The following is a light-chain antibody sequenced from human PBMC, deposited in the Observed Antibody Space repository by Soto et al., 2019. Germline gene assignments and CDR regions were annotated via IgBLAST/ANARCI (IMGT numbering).Light chain of an antibody. Sequence: EIVLTQSPGTLSLSPGERATLSCRASQNVSSSYLAWYQQKPGQAPRLLMYGASSRATGIPDRFSGSGSGTDFTLTISRLEPEDLAVYYCQQYGSSPWTFGQGTKVEIK. CDR1: QNVSSSY. V-gene: IGKV3-20*01. CDR3: QQYGSSPWT. J-gene: IGKJ1*01. CDR2: GAS.